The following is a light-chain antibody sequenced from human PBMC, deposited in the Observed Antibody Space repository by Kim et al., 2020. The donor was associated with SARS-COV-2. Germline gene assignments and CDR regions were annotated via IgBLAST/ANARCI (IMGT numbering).Light chain of an antibody. CDR2: GKN. CDR1: SLRSYY. CDR3: NSRGSNDDVV. J-gene: IGLJ2*01. V-gene: IGLV3-19*01. Sequence: SSELTQDPAVSVALGQTVRITCQGDSLRSYYATWYQQKPGQAPRVVISGKNNRPSGIPDRFSGSSSGNTASLTITGTQAGDEADYYCNSRGSNDDVVFGG.